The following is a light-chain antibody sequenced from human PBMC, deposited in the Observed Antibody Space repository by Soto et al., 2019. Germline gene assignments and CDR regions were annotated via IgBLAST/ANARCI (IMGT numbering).Light chain of an antibody. V-gene: IGKV1-27*01. CDR3: QKHNSAPFT. CDR1: QGISNY. CDR2: AAS. J-gene: IGKJ3*01. Sequence: DIQMTQSPSSLSASVGDRVTITCRASQGISNYLAWYQQKPGKVPKLLIYAASTLQLGIPSRFSGSGSGTXXXXXXXXXXXXXVXTXYXQKHNSAPFTFGPGTKVDIK.